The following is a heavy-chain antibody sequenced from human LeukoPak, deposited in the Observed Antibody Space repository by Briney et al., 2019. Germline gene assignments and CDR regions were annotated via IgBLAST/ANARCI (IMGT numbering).Heavy chain of an antibody. V-gene: IGHV3-7*01. Sequence: GGSLRLSCVAPGLTLSNYWMSWVRQAPGKGLEWVATIKPDGSEKYYVDSVKGRFTISRDNAKRSLYLQMDSLRAEDTAVYYCARDASAYYWGQGTLVTVSS. CDR2: IKPDGSEK. J-gene: IGHJ4*02. CDR3: ARDASAYY. CDR1: GLTLSNYW. D-gene: IGHD3-3*01.